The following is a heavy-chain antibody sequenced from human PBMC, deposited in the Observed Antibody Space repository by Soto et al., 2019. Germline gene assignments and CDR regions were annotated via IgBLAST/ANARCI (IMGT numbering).Heavy chain of an antibody. CDR2: ISAYNGNT. CDR1: GYTFTSYG. V-gene: IGHV1-18*01. Sequence: ASVKASCKACGYTFTSYGISWPRQAPGQGLEWMGWISAYNGNTNYAQKLQGRVTMTTDTSTSTAYMELRSLRSDDTAVYYCARTDSTVTYDYWGQGTLVTVSS. J-gene: IGHJ4*02. D-gene: IGHD4-17*01. CDR3: ARTDSTVTYDY.